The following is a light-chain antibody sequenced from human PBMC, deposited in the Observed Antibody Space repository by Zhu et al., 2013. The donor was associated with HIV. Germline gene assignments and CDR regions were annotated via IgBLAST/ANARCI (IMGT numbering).Light chain of an antibody. V-gene: IGKV3-15*01. CDR3: QQYNDWPRT. J-gene: IGKJ1*01. Sequence: EIVMTQSPATLSVSPGDRATLSCRASRSVSSRLAWYQRRPGQAPRLLIYGASTRATDVPARFSGSGSGTEFTLTISSLQSEDFAVYYCQQYNDWPRTFGQGTKV. CDR2: GAS. CDR1: RSVSSR.